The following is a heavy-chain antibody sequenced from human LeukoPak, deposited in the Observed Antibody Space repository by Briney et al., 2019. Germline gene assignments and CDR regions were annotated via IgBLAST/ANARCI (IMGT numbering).Heavy chain of an antibody. D-gene: IGHD3-9*01. V-gene: IGHV3-23*01. J-gene: IGHJ4*02. CDR3: AKDHYDILTGYSDY. Sequence: GGSLRLSCAASGFTFSSYAMSWVRQAPGKGLEWVSAISGSGGSTYYADSVKGRFTISRDNSKNTLYLQMNSLRAEDTAVCYCAKDHYDILTGYSDYWGQGTLVTVSS. CDR1: GFTFSSYA. CDR2: ISGSGGST.